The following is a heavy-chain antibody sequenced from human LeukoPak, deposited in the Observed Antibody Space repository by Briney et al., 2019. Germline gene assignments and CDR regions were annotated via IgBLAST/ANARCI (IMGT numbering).Heavy chain of an antibody. D-gene: IGHD3-22*01. Sequence: SETLSLTCTVSGGSFSSYYWTWIRQPPGKGLEWIAYIFYNGSTNYNPSLKSRVTISVDTSKNQFSLKLRSVSAADTAVYYCASGYYYDSSRYYRFDYWGQGTLVTVSS. CDR1: GGSFSSYY. V-gene: IGHV4-59*08. J-gene: IGHJ4*02. CDR2: IFYNGST. CDR3: ASGYYYDSSRYYRFDY.